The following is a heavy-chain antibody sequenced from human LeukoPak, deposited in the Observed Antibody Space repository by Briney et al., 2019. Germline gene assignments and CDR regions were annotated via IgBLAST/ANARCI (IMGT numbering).Heavy chain of an antibody. CDR3: ARDDYYDSSGYYDY. V-gene: IGHV3-74*03. D-gene: IGHD3-22*01. Sequence: GGSLRLSCAASGLXFSRYWIHWVRQAPGKGLMWVSRISPDGSTTLYADSVKGRFAISRDNSKNTLYLQMNSLRAEDTAVYYCARDDYYDSSGYYDYWGQGTLVTVSS. CDR2: ISPDGSTT. CDR1: GLXFSRYW. J-gene: IGHJ4*02.